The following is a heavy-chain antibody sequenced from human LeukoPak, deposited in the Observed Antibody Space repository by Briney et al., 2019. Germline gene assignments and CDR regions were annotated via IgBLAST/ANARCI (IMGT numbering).Heavy chain of an antibody. J-gene: IGHJ4*02. CDR1: GGSISSYY. CDR2: IYYXXXT. CDR3: ARGAYGDPTSFDY. Sequence: PSETLSLTCTVSGGSISSYYWSWIRQPPGKGLXXIGYIYYXXXTXXXXSLXSRVTISVDTSKNQFSLKLSSVTAADTAVYYCARGAYGDPTSFDYWGQGTLVTVSS. V-gene: IGHV4-59*01. D-gene: IGHD4-17*01.